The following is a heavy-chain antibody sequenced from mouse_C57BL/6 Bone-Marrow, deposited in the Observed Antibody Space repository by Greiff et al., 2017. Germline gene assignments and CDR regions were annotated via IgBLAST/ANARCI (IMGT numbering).Heavy chain of an antibody. V-gene: IGHV1-50*01. J-gene: IGHJ4*01. CDR1: GYTFTSYW. D-gene: IGHD1-2*01. CDR2: IDPSDSYT. CDR3: AREPLLRGMDY. Sequence: VQLQQPGAELVKPGASVKLSCKASGYTFTSYWMQWVKQRPGQGLEWIGEIDPSDSYTNYNQKFKGKATLTVDTSSSTAYMQLSSLTSEDSAVYYYAREPLLRGMDYWGQGTSVTVSS.